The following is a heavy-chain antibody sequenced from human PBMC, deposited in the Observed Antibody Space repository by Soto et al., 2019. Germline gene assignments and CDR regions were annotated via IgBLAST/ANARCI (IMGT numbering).Heavy chain of an antibody. J-gene: IGHJ4*02. V-gene: IGHV3-72*01. CDR2: TKRKVGSYTK. CDR1: GFTLSDHD. CDR3: LAFLSGRPY. Sequence: EVQLAESGGGLVQPGGSLRLSCVVSGFTLSDHDMDWVRQAPGKGLEWVGRTKRKVGSYTKEYAASVKGRFTISRHDSENSLSLQMDSLKTEDTAVYYCLAFLSGRPYWGQGTLVTVSS. D-gene: IGHD1-1*01.